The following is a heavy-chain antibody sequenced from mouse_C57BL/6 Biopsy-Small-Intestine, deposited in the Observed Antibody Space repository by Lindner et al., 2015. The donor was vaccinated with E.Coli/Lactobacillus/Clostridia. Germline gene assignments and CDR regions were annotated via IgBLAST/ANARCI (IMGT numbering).Heavy chain of an antibody. CDR3: ARLYGSSYGYFDV. D-gene: IGHD1-1*01. Sequence: VQLQESGGEVVRLGTSVKMSCRASGYAFTDYLIEWIIQRPGQGLEWIGVINPGSGETNHNEEFKVKATLTADRSSSTAYMQLSSLTSEDSAVYFCARLYGSSYGYFDVWGTGTAVAVSS. CDR2: INPGSGET. CDR1: GYAFTDYL. V-gene: IGHV1-54*01. J-gene: IGHJ1*03.